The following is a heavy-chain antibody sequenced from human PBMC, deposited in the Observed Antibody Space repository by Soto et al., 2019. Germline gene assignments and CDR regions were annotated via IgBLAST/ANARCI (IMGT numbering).Heavy chain of an antibody. CDR1: GFTFSNAW. CDR2: IKSKTDGGTT. D-gene: IGHD6-13*01. CDR3: TTRDSSSFWAADYYYGMDV. Sequence: EVQLVESGGGLVKPGGSLRLSCAASGFTFSNAWMNWVRQAPGKGLEWVGRIKSKTDGGTTDYAAPVKGRFTISRDDSKNTLYLQMNSLKTEDTAVYYCTTRDSSSFWAADYYYGMDVRGQGTTVTVSS. V-gene: IGHV3-15*07. J-gene: IGHJ6*02.